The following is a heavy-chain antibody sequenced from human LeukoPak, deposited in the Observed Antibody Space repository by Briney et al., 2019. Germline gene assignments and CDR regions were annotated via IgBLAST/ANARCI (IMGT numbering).Heavy chain of an antibody. D-gene: IGHD1-1*01. V-gene: IGHV4-61*02. J-gene: IGHJ4*02. Sequence: SETLSLTCTVSGGSISSGSYYWSWIRQPAGKGLEWIGRIYTSGSTNYNPSLKSRVTISVDTSKNQFSLKLSSVTAADTAVYYCARAPSGWNDLFDYWGQGTLVTVSS. CDR1: GGSISSGSYY. CDR2: IYTSGST. CDR3: ARAPSGWNDLFDY.